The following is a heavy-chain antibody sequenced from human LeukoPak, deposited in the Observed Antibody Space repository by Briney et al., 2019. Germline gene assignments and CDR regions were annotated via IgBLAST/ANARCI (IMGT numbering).Heavy chain of an antibody. CDR2: IYYSGST. CDR1: GGSISSYY. J-gene: IGHJ5*02. Sequence: SETLSLTCTVSGGSISSYYWSWIRQPPGKGLEWIGYIYYSGSTNYNPSLKSRVTISVDTSKNQFSLKLSSVTAADTAVYYCARRDSSGYEAWFDPWGQGTLVTVSS. CDR3: ARRDSSGYEAWFDP. D-gene: IGHD3-22*01. V-gene: IGHV4-59*08.